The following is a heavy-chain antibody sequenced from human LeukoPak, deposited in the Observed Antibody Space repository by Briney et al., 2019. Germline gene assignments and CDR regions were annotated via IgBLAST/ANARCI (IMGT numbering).Heavy chain of an antibody. CDR2: IIPIFGTA. J-gene: IGHJ4*02. V-gene: IGHV1-69*06. Sequence: ASVKVSCKASGGTFSSYAISWVRQAPGQGLEWMGGIIPIFGTANYAQKFQGRVTITADKSTSTAYMELSSLRSEDTAVYYCARGSWFGEGGVVPTFDYWGQGTLVTVSS. CDR1: GGTFSSYA. D-gene: IGHD3-10*01. CDR3: ARGSWFGEGGVVPTFDY.